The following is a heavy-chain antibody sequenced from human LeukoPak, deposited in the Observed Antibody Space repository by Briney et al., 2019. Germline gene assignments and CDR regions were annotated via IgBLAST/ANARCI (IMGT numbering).Heavy chain of an antibody. V-gene: IGHV4-61*01. Sequence: PSETLSLTCTVSGGSISSSSYYWSWIRQPPGKGLEWIGYIYYSGSTNYNPSLKSRVTISVDTSKNQFSLKLSSVTAADTAVYYCARDYSPPQAELSHYYYYMDVWGKGTTVTVSS. D-gene: IGHD1-7*01. CDR2: IYYSGST. CDR1: GGSISSSSYY. J-gene: IGHJ6*03. CDR3: ARDYSPPQAELSHYYYYMDV.